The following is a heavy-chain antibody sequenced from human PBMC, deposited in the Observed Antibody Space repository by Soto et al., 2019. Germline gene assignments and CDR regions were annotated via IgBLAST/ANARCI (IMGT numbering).Heavy chain of an antibody. Sequence: GGSLRLSCAASGFTFSSYSMNWVRQAPGKGLEWVSSISSSSSYIYYADSVKGRFTISRDNAKNSLYLQMNSLRAEDTAVYYCARGHGFGGLLDYFDYWGQGTLVTVSS. CDR2: ISSSSSYI. V-gene: IGHV3-21*01. D-gene: IGHD3-10*01. CDR1: GFTFSSYS. CDR3: ARGHGFGGLLDYFDY. J-gene: IGHJ4*02.